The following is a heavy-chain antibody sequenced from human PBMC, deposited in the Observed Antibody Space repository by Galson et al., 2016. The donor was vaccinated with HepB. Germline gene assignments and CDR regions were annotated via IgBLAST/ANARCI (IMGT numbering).Heavy chain of an antibody. J-gene: IGHJ6*02. CDR1: GGSVSTYS. CDR3: ARGAGLVGDGLIDV. D-gene: IGHD3-16*01. Sequence: SETLSLTCTVSGGSVSTYSWSWIRQPPGKGPEWIGYIYYSGSTTSSHSLKSRVTISMDTSNNHFSLKLTSVTAADTAVYYCARGAGLVGDGLIDVWGQETPVTGSS. CDR2: IYYSGST. V-gene: IGHV4-59*02.